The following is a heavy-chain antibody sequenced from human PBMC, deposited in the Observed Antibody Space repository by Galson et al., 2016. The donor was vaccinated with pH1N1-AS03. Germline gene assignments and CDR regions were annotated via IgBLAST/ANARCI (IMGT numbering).Heavy chain of an antibody. V-gene: IGHV4-4*07. CDR1: GGSISGNF. D-gene: IGHD3-10*01. J-gene: IGHJ4*02. Sequence: ETLSLTCSVSGGSISGNFWTWIRQPAGEGLEWIGRMDSSGRKNYNSSLESRVTLSVDTSKNQFSLRLTSVTAADTAVCYCARESSGLGRGLDYRGQGTLVTVSS. CDR2: MDSSGRK. CDR3: ARESSGLGRGLDY.